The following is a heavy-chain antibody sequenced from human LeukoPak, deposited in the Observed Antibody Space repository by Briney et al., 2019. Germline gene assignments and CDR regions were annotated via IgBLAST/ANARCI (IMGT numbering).Heavy chain of an antibody. V-gene: IGHV3-7*01. J-gene: IGHJ6*03. D-gene: IGHD2-15*01. CDR3: AIDGGGFKYYYYYYYMDV. Sequence: GGSLRLSCAAPGFTFSSYWMSWVRQAPGKGLEWVANIKQDGSEKYYVDSVKGRFTISRDNAKNSLYLQMNSLRAEDTAVYYCAIDGGGFKYYYYYYYMDVWGKGTTVTVSS. CDR2: IKQDGSEK. CDR1: GFTFSSYW.